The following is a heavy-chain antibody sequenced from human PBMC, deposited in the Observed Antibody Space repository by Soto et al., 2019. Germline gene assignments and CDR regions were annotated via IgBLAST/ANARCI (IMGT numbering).Heavy chain of an antibody. D-gene: IGHD3-3*01. V-gene: IGHV1-69*10. Sequence: SVKVSCKASGGTFSNYAISCVRQAPGQGLEWMGGIITILGAPNYAQNFQGRVTITADKSTSTAYMELSSLRSEDTAVFYCARDLTQXVTYPSDFHYYSYGLDVWGQGTTVTVSS. CDR2: IITILGAP. CDR1: GGTFSNYA. CDR3: ARDLTQXVTYPSDFHYYSYGLDV. J-gene: IGHJ6*02.